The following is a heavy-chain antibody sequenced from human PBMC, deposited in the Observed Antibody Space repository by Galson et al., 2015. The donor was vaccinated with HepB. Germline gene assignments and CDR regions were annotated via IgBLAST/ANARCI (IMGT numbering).Heavy chain of an antibody. CDR2: INSAGSST. D-gene: IGHD6-19*01. CDR3: ARGNKDSSGWYGYYYYGMDV. J-gene: IGHJ6*02. Sequence: SLRLSCAASGFTFSSYWMHWVRQAPGKGLVWVSRINSAGSSTSYADSVKGRFTVSRDNAKTTLYLQMNSLRAEDTAVYYCARGNKDSSGWYGYYYYGMDVWGQGTTVTVSS. CDR1: GFTFSSYW. V-gene: IGHV3-74*01.